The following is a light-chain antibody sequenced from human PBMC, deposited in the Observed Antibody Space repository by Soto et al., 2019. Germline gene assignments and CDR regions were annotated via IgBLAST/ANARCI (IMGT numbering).Light chain of an antibody. CDR2: DAS. V-gene: IGKV3-15*01. J-gene: IGKJ4*01. Sequence: EIVMTQSPATLSVSPGERATLSCRASQAISDNLAWYQHKPGQPPRLLIYDASTRATGVPTRFSGSRSGAEFTLTINSLQSEDFAVYYCQPYNNWPLTFGGGTKVDIK. CDR1: QAISDN. CDR3: QPYNNWPLT.